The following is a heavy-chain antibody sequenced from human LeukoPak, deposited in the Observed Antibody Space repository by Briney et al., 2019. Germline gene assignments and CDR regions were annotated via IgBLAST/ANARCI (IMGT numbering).Heavy chain of an antibody. CDR2: ICHTEKA. V-gene: IGHV4-30-2*01. J-gene: IGHJ5*02. Sequence: LRLSCAASGFTFDDYAMHWVRQAPGKGLEWIGYICHTEKAFYNPSLKSRVTMSADRSKNQFSLKLSSVTAADTALYYCARDARGQLGTPGWFDPWGQGTLVIVSS. CDR1: GFTFDDYA. D-gene: IGHD6-6*01. CDR3: ARDARGQLGTPGWFDP.